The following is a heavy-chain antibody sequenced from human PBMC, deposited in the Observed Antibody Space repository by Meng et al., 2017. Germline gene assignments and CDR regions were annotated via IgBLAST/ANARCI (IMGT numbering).Heavy chain of an antibody. D-gene: IGHD5-24*01. V-gene: IGHV1-69*06. J-gene: IGHJ5*02. CDR2: IIPIFGTA. CDR1: GGTFSSYA. CDR3: AREPRDGPKTNWFDP. Sequence: VRLVQSGAEVKKPGSSVKVSCKASGGTFSSYAISWVRQAPGQGLEWMGGIIPIFGTANYAQKFQGRVTITADKSTSTAYMELSSLRSEDTAVYYCAREPRDGPKTNWFDPWGQGTLVTVSS.